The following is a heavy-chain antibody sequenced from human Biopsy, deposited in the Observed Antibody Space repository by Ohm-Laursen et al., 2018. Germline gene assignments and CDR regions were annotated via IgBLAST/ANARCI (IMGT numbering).Heavy chain of an antibody. Sequence: ASVKVSCKASGDTFSRSAFFWVRQAPGQGLVYLGRIIPIVGITNHAQTFQGRITLTADKSAFMVYMELSRLRSDDTAIYYCARGGSGSGYYGMDVWGQGATVSVSS. V-gene: IGHV1-69*04. CDR1: GDTFSRSA. J-gene: IGHJ6*02. CDR3: ARGGSGSGYYGMDV. CDR2: IIPIVGIT. D-gene: IGHD3-10*01.